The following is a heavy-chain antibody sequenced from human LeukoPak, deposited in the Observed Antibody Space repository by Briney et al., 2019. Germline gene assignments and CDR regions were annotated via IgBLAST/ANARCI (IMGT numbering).Heavy chain of an antibody. V-gene: IGHV4-34*01. CDR2: INHSGST. J-gene: IGHJ4*02. Sequence: SETLSLTCAVYGGSFSGYYWSWIRQPPGKGLEWIGEINHSGSTNYNPSLKSRVTISVDTSKNQFSLKLSSVTAADTAVYYCARAETRYCSSTSCYRWYYFDYWGQGTLVTVSS. D-gene: IGHD2-2*02. CDR1: GGSFSGYY. CDR3: ARAETRYCSSTSCYRWYYFDY.